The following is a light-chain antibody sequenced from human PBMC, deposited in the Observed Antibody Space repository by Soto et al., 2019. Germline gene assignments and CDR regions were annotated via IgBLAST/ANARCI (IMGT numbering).Light chain of an antibody. CDR1: QSVNSK. CDR2: DAS. Sequence: EIVMTQSRATLSVSPGERATFSCRASQSVNSKIAWYHQRPGQAPRLLIYDASNRASGIPARFSGSGSGTDFTLTISNLEPEDFALYYCQQRINWPLSFGEGTKVDIK. J-gene: IGKJ4*01. V-gene: IGKV3-11*01. CDR3: QQRINWPLS.